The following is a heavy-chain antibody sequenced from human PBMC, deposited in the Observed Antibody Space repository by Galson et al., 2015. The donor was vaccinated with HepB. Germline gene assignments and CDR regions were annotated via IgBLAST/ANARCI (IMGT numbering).Heavy chain of an antibody. CDR1: GFTFSSYW. J-gene: IGHJ6*03. Sequence: SLRLSCAASGFTFSSYWMSWVRQAPGKGLEWVANIKQDGSEKYYVDSVKGRFTISRDNAKNSLYLQMNSLRAEDTAVYYCARDRRCGVCPRWYYYYYYMDVWGKGTTVTVSS. CDR3: ARDRRCGVCPRWYYYYYYMDV. V-gene: IGHV3-7*03. D-gene: IGHD2-8*02. CDR2: IKQDGSEK.